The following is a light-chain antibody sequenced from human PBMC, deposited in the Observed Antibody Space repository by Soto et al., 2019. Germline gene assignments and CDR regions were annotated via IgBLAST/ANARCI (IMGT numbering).Light chain of an antibody. CDR2: SAS. V-gene: IGKV3-15*01. CDR1: QSVGSN. J-gene: IGKJ1*01. CDR3: QQYNNWPPTWT. Sequence: EIVMTQSPATLSVSPGERATLSCRASQSVGSNLAWYHQKPGQAPSLLIYSASTRATGIPARFSGSGSGTEFTLTISSLQSEDFAVYYCQQYNNWPPTWTFGQGTKVDIK.